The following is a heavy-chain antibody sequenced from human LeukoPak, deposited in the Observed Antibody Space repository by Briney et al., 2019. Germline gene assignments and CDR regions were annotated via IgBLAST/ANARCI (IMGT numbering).Heavy chain of an antibody. V-gene: IGHV4-59*08. D-gene: IGHD6-13*01. CDR2: IYYSGST. CDR3: ARGRVAAAGTNWFDP. J-gene: IGHJ5*02. CDR1: GGSISSYY. Sequence: PSETLSLTCTVSGGSISSYYWTWIRQPPGKGQEWIGYIYYSGSTNQNPSLKSRVTISVDTSKNQFSLKLSSVTAADTAVYYCARGRVAAAGTNWFDPWGQGTLVTVSS.